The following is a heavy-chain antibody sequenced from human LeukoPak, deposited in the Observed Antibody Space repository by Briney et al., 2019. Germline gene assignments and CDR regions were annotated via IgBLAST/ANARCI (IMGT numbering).Heavy chain of an antibody. V-gene: IGHV3-21*01. D-gene: IGHD3-10*01. CDR1: GFTFSRYS. CDR3: ARDKGLGGSGSPFDY. CDR2: ISSSSSYM. Sequence: PGGSLRLSCAASGFTFSRYSMNWVRQAPGKGLEWVSSISSSSSYMYYADSVKGRFTISRDNAKHSLYLQMNSLRAEDTAVYYCARDKGLGGSGSPFDYWGQGTLVTVSS. J-gene: IGHJ4*02.